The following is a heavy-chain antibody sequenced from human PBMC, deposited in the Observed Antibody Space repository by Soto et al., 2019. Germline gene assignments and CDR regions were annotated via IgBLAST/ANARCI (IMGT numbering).Heavy chain of an antibody. J-gene: IGHJ6*02. CDR2: IDPSDSYT. Sequence: GASMKRSCKGSGYSFTSYWSSWGRQMPGKGLEWMGRIDPSDSYTNYSPSFQGHVIISADKSISTAYLQWSSLKASDTAMYYCARQPIVVVPAAQADYYYYYGMDVWGQGTTVTVSS. CDR3: ARQPIVVVPAAQADYYYYYGMDV. V-gene: IGHV5-10-1*01. CDR1: GYSFTSYW. D-gene: IGHD2-2*01.